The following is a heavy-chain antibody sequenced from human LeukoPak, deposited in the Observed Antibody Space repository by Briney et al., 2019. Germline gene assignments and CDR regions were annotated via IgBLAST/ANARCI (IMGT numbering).Heavy chain of an antibody. Sequence: PGGSLRLSCAASGFTFSSYSMNWVRQAPGKGLEWVSYISSSSSTIYYADSVKGRFTISRDNAKSSLYLQMNSLRAEDTAAYYCARDTAMVPHYFDYWGQGTLVTVSS. CDR1: GFTFSSYS. CDR2: ISSSSSTI. V-gene: IGHV3-48*01. J-gene: IGHJ4*02. D-gene: IGHD5-18*01. CDR3: ARDTAMVPHYFDY.